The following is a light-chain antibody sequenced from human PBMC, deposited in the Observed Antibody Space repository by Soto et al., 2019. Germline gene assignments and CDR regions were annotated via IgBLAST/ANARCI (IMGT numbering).Light chain of an antibody. CDR3: AVWDDSLNGLWV. CDR1: SSNIGAGYD. V-gene: IGLV1-40*01. J-gene: IGLJ3*02. Sequence: QSVLTQPPSVSGAPGQRVTISCTGNSSNIGAGYDVHWYQQLPGTAPKLLIYSNNQRPSGVPDRFSGSKSGTSASLAISGLQSDDEADYYCAVWDDSLNGLWVFGGGTKLTVL. CDR2: SNN.